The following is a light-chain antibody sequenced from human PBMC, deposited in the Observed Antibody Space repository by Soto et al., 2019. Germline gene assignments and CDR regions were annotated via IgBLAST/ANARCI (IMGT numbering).Light chain of an antibody. V-gene: IGKV3-15*01. CDR3: QQYNVLWT. CDR2: NAS. J-gene: IGKJ1*01. Sequence: EIMMTQSPATLSVSPGERATLSCRASQSVGSSLAWYQQRPGHTPRLLIFNASTRASGIPTRFSGSGSGYDFSLAISSQQSDDFAVYYYQQYNVLWTFGQVTQV. CDR1: QSVGSS.